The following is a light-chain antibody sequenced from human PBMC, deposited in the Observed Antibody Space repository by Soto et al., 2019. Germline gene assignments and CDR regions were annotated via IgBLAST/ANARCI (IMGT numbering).Light chain of an antibody. CDR2: SVD. V-gene: IGKV3-15*01. CDR3: QQYDNWRT. Sequence: EIVMTQSPATLSVSPGERATLSCRASQSVSSNLAWYQQKPGQAPRLLIYSVDTRATGVPARFSGSGSGTEFTLTISSLQSEDFAVYDCQQYDNWRTFGQGT. CDR1: QSVSSN. J-gene: IGKJ1*01.